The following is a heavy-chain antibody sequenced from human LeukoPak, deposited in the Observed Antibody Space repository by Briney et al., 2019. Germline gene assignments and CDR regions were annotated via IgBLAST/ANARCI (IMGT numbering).Heavy chain of an antibody. V-gene: IGHV4-4*02. CDR2: IYHSGST. D-gene: IGHD3-22*01. CDR1: GGSISSSNW. CDR3: ARESEAYYDSSGPSRAFDI. J-gene: IGHJ3*02. Sequence: PSETLSLTCAVSGGSISSSNWWSWVRQPPGKGLEWIGEIYHSGSTYYNPSLKSRVTISVDTSKNQFSLKLSSVTAADTAVYYCARESEAYYDSSGPSRAFDIWGQGTMVTVSS.